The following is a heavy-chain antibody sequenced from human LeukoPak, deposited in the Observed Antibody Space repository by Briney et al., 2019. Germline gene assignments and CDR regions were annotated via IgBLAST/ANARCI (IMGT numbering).Heavy chain of an antibody. CDR3: ARSIAAVATTFDF. V-gene: IGHV1-2*02. Sequence: ASVKVSCKASGYTFTDYFIHWVRQTPGEGLEWMGWINPNSGGTNYAQKFQGRVTMTRDTSISTAYMELSRLRSDDTAMYYCARSIAAVATTFDFWGQGTMVTVSS. D-gene: IGHD6-13*01. CDR2: INPNSGGT. J-gene: IGHJ3*01. CDR1: GYTFTDYF.